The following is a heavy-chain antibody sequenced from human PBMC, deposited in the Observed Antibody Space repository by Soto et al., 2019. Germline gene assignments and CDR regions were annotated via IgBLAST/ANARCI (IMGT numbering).Heavy chain of an antibody. V-gene: IGHV1-69*01. Sequence: QVHLVQSGAEVKKPGSSVKVSCKTSGGSFNNYAVSWVRQAPGQGLEWMGGIIPNFDTPNYAQKFQDRVTIIADESTSTVYMELRSLRSNDTAVYYCAVAMVREIFIFESSGMHVWGQGTTVIVSS. CDR1: GGSFNNYA. CDR3: AVAMVREIFIFESSGMHV. D-gene: IGHD3-10*01. CDR2: IIPNFDTP. J-gene: IGHJ6*02.